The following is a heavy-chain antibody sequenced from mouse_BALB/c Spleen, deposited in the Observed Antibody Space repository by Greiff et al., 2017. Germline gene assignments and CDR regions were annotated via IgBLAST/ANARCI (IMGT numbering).Heavy chain of an antibody. V-gene: IGHV2-9-2*01. D-gene: IGHD4-1*01. CDR2: IWTGGGT. CDR1: GFSLTSYD. Sequence: QVQLQQSGPGLVAPSQSLSITCTVSGFSLTSYDISWIRQPPGKGLEWLGVIWTGGGTNYNSAFMSRLSISKDNSKSQVFLKMNSLQTDDTAIYYCVRVFSGTGAMDYWGQGTSVTVSS. J-gene: IGHJ4*01. CDR3: VRVFSGTGAMDY.